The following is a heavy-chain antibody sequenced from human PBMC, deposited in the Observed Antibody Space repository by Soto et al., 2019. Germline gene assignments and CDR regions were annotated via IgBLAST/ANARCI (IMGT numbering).Heavy chain of an antibody. CDR3: ARRGTWDYDSNFDY. V-gene: IGHV3-48*01. CDR1: GFSFSSYS. J-gene: IGHJ4*02. D-gene: IGHD3-22*01. Sequence: GPLRLSSAAAGFSFSSYSMNRVRKATGKGLEWVSYISSSSSTIYYADSVKGRFTISRDNAKNSLYLQMNSLRAEDTAVYYCARRGTWDYDSNFDYWGQGTLVTVSS. CDR2: ISSSSSTI.